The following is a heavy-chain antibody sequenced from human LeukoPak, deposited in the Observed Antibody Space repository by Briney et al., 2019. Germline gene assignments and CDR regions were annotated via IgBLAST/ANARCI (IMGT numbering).Heavy chain of an antibody. V-gene: IGHV4-59*02. CDR1: GGSVSDYY. J-gene: IGHJ4*02. CDR2: IYHTGST. Sequence: SETLSLTCTISGGSVSDYYWSWIRQSPGKGLEWIGYIYHTGSTSYSPSLKSRVTISADTSQNQFSLKLSSVTAADTAVYYCATRGRYYDSSGYYPDYWGQGTLVTVSS. D-gene: IGHD3-22*01. CDR3: ATRGRYYDSSGYYPDY.